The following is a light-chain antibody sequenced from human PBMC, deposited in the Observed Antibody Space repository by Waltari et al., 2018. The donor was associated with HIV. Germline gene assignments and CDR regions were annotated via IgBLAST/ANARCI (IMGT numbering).Light chain of an antibody. CDR2: SSN. CDR1: SSNIGSSY. CDR3: AAWDDSLSGYV. V-gene: IGLV1-47*01. J-gene: IGLJ1*01. Sequence: QSVLTQPPSASGTPGQRVTISCSGSSSNIGSSYVYWSQQVPGTAPKLLISSSNPRPSGVPDRFSGSKSGTSASLAISGLRSEDEADYYCAAWDDSLSGYVFGTGTKVTVL.